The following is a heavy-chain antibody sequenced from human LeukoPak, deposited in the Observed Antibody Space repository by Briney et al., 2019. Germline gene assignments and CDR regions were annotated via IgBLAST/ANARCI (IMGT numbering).Heavy chain of an antibody. CDR3: ARHFYPNAFDI. D-gene: IGHD2/OR15-2a*01. J-gene: IGHJ3*02. V-gene: IGHV4-38-2*02. CDR1: GYSISSGYY. Sequence: SETLSLTCTVSGYSISSGYYWGWIRQPPGKGLEWIGSIYHSGRTFYNPSLKSRVTISVDTSKDQFSLKLTSVTAADTAVYYCARHFYPNAFDIWGQGTMVTVSP. CDR2: IYHSGRT.